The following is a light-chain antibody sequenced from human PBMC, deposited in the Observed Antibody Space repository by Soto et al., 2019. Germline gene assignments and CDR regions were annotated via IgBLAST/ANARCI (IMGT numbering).Light chain of an antibody. CDR2: KNS. CDR3: QSTDSSASYV. V-gene: IGLV3-25*02. Sequence: SYELAQPPSVSVSPGQTARITCSGDALSQRYASWYQQKPGQAPLLVIYKNSERPSGIPQRFSGSSSGTTVTLTISGVQAQDEADYYCQSTDSSASYVFGTGTKVTVL. J-gene: IGLJ1*01. CDR1: ALSQRY.